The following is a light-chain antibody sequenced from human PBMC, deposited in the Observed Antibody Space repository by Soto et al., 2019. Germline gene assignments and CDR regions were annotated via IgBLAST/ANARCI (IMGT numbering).Light chain of an antibody. CDR3: SSYTSSSTYV. CDR1: KNDIGVYDF. J-gene: IGLJ1*01. Sequence: QSALTQPPSASGSPGQSVTISCSGTKNDIGVYDFVSWYQHHPGKAPRLIIYEVVQRPSGVPDRFSGSKSGNTASLTVSGLQAEDEADYYCSSYTSSSTYVFGTGTKLTVL. V-gene: IGLV2-8*01. CDR2: EVV.